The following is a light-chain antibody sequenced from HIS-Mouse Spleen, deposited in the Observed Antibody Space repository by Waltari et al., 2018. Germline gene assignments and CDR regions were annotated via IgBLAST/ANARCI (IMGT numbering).Light chain of an antibody. CDR2: QGS. CDR1: KLGEKY. J-gene: IGLJ2*01. Sequence: SYELTQPPSASVSPGQTASITCSGDKLGEKYACWYQQKPGQSPVLVIYQGSKRPSGIHGRFSGSNSGNTATLTISGTQAVDEADYYCQAWDSSTVVFGGGTKLTVL. V-gene: IGLV3-1*01. CDR3: QAWDSSTVV.